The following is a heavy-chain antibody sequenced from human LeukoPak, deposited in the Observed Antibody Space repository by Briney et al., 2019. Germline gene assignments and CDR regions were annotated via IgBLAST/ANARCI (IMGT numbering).Heavy chain of an antibody. D-gene: IGHD3-9*01. V-gene: IGHV3-23*01. CDR1: GFTFSSYA. CDR3: AKEYTVSRYFDWLPDGVWPD. CDR2: ISGCGSST. J-gene: IGHJ1*01. Sequence: GGSLRLSCAASGFTFSSYAMSWVRQAPGKGLEWVAAISGCGSSTYYADSVKGRFTISRDNSKNTLYLQMNSLRAEDTAVYYCAKEYTVSRYFDWLPDGVWPDWAQGTVVSV.